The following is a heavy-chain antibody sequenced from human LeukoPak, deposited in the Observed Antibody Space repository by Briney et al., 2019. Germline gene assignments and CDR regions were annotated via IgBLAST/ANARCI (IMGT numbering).Heavy chain of an antibody. J-gene: IGHJ4*02. D-gene: IGHD6-19*01. Sequence: GGSLRLSCAASGFTFSSYAMHWVRQAPGKGLEWVAVISYDGSNKYYADSVKGRFTISRDNSKNKLYLQMNSMRAEDTAVYYCARDRGSSGWTNWGQGTLVTVSS. CDR3: ARDRGSSGWTN. CDR2: ISYDGSNK. V-gene: IGHV3-30*04. CDR1: GFTFSSYA.